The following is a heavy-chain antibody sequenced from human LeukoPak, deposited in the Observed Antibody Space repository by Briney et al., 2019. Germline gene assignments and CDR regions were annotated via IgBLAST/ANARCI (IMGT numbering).Heavy chain of an antibody. Sequence: GGALRLSCAASGFSVRSNYISWVRQAPGKGLEWVSMIYSDGSIFHSDSAKGRFTTSRDNSGNTLDLQLNSMRVEDTAVYFCARDRRRLRGMNGDGDAFDIWGQGTMVTVSS. CDR2: IYSDGSI. J-gene: IGHJ3*02. D-gene: IGHD1-1*01. CDR1: GFSVRSNY. CDR3: ARDRRRLRGMNGDGDAFDI. V-gene: IGHV3-53*01.